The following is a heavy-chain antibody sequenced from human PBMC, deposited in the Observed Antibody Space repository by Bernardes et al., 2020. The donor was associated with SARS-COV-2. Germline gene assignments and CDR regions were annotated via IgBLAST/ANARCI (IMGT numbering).Heavy chain of an antibody. CDR1: GGSIGTSSYY. Sequence: SETLSLTRTVSGGSIGTSSYYWGWIRQPPGKGLEWIGSFYDSGNTYYNASLKSRVTISVDTSKNQFSLSLRSVTAADTAVYYCARDEGRHRGYDWAYWGQGTLVTVSS. V-gene: IGHV4-39*07. CDR3: ARDEGRHRGYDWAY. CDR2: FYDSGNT. J-gene: IGHJ4*02. D-gene: IGHD5-12*01.